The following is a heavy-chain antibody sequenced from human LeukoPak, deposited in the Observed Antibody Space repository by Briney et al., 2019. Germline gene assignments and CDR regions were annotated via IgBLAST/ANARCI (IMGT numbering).Heavy chain of an antibody. CDR2: ISSSSSYI. Sequence: GGSLRLSCAASGFTFSSYAMSWVRQAPGKGLEWVSSISSSSSYIYYADSVKGRFTISRDNAKNSLYLQVNSLRAEDTAVYYCAREGAPGYRYYFDYWGQGTLVTVSS. CDR3: AREGAPGYRYYFDY. D-gene: IGHD1-26*01. J-gene: IGHJ4*02. V-gene: IGHV3-21*01. CDR1: GFTFSSYA.